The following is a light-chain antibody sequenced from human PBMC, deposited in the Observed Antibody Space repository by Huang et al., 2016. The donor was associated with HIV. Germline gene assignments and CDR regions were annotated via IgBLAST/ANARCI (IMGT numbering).Light chain of an antibody. CDR1: QSIGIW. CDR3: QQYDSYPAT. J-gene: IGKJ4*01. Sequence: DIHMTQSPSTLSASVGDRVTISCRASQSIGIWLAWYHQKPGKVPKLLIYKASTLETGVPSSFSGVGSGTEFTLTISNLQPDDFGTYYGQQYDSYPATFGGGTKVELK. CDR2: KAS. V-gene: IGKV1-5*03.